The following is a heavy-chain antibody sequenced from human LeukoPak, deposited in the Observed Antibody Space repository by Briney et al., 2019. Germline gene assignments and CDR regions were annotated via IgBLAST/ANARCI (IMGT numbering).Heavy chain of an antibody. CDR2: ISSSSSYI. V-gene: IGHV3-21*01. CDR3: AREYSSSAFDI. CDR1: GFTFSGYS. D-gene: IGHD6-6*01. J-gene: IGHJ3*02. Sequence: GGSLRLSCAASGFTFSGYSMNWVRQAPGKGLEWVSSISSSSSYIYYADSVKGRFTISRDNAKNSLYLQMNSLRAEDTAVYYCAREYSSSAFDIWGQGTMVTVSS.